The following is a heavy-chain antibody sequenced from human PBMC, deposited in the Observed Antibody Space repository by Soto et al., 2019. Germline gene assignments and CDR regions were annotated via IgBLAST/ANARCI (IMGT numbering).Heavy chain of an antibody. V-gene: IGHV4-39*07. CDR3: AKVNDFWTGYYSTNWFYP. CDR1: GGSIISSSYY. CDR2: IYYSGST. Sequence: LSLTCTVSGGSIISSSYYWGWIRQPPGKGLEWIGSIYYSGSTYYNPSLKSRVTISVDTSKNQFSLKISSVTAADTAVYYCAKVNDFWTGYYSTNWFYPWGQGTLVTVSS. D-gene: IGHD3-3*01. J-gene: IGHJ5*02.